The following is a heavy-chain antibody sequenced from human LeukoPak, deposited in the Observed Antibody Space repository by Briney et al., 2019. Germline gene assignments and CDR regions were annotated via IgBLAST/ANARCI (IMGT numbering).Heavy chain of an antibody. J-gene: IGHJ3*02. CDR3: ATPFRGSISCLDVFDI. CDR1: GVSITNDQYY. Sequence: SETLSLTCTVSGVSITNDQYYWSWFRQRPGKGLEWIGYMYYDGSPHYNPSLKSRVTISFDTSKNQFSLRLTSVTAADTAVYYCATPFRGSISCLDVFDIWGQGTTVTVSS. V-gene: IGHV4-31*03. D-gene: IGHD2-2*01. CDR2: MYYDGSP.